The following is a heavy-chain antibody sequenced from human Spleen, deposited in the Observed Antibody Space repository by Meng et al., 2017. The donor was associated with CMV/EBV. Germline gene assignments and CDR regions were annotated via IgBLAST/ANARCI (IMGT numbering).Heavy chain of an antibody. D-gene: IGHD1-7*01. CDR1: GFTFSSYW. CDR3: ARAYWNYDWLYYYYGMDV. CDR2: ISSSGSTI. Sequence: GESLKISCAASGFTFSSYWMNWVRQAPGKGLDWVSYISSSGSTIYYADSVKGRFTISRDNAKNSLYLQMNSLRAEDTAVYYCARAYWNYDWLYYYYGMDVWGQGTTVTVSS. V-gene: IGHV3-48*04. J-gene: IGHJ6*02.